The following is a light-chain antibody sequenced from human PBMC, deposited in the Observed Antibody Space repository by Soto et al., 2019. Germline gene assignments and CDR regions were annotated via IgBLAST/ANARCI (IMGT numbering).Light chain of an antibody. J-gene: IGKJ4*01. CDR2: AAS. V-gene: IGKV1-12*01. CDR1: QGISRW. CDR3: QQSFSEPPLS. Sequence: DIQMTQSPSSVSASVGDRVTITCRASQGISRWLAWYQQKPGKPPKLLIFAASSLQDGVPSRFSGSGSGTVFTLTINSLHPEDFATYYCQQSFSEPPLSFGGGTRVEVK.